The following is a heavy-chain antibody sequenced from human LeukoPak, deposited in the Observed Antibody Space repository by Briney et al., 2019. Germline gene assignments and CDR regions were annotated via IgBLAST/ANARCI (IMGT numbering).Heavy chain of an antibody. CDR2: ISGSGGST. CDR1: GFTFSSYA. D-gene: IGHD3-16*02. J-gene: IGHJ6*02. V-gene: IGHV3-23*01. CDR3: AKSAPHYDYVWGSYRFHGMDV. Sequence: GGSLRLSCAASGFTFSSYAMSWVRQAPGKGLEWVSAISGSGGSTYYADSVKGRFTISRDSSKNTLYLQMNSLRAEDTAVYYCAKSAPHYDYVWGSYRFHGMDVWGQGTTVTVSS.